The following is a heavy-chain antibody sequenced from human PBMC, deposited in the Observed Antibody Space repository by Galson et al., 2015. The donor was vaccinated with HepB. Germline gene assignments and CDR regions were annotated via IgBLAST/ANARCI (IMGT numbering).Heavy chain of an antibody. Sequence: SLRLSCAASGFTFSSYWMSWVRQAPGKGLEWVANIKQDGSEKYYVDSVKGRFTISRDNAKNSLYLQMNSLRAEDTAVYYCARAHSPPYYDILTGYYMGYAFDIWGQGTMVTVSS. CDR3: ARAHSPPYYDILTGYYMGYAFDI. J-gene: IGHJ3*02. CDR2: IKQDGSEK. V-gene: IGHV3-7*03. CDR1: GFTFSSYW. D-gene: IGHD3-9*01.